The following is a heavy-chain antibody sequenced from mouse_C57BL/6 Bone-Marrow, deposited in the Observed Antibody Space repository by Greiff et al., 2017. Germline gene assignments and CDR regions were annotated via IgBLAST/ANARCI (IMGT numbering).Heavy chain of an antibody. CDR3: ARTFSVVATFDY. Sequence: EVQLQQSVAELVRPGASVKFSCAASGFNIKNTYMHWVKQRPEQGLEWIGRIDPANGNTKYAPTFQGRVTISADPSSNTPYLQLSSLTSEDTAMYYCARTFSVVATFDYWGQGTTLTVSS. CDR1: GFNIKNTY. V-gene: IGHV14-3*01. J-gene: IGHJ2*01. D-gene: IGHD1-1*01. CDR2: IDPANGNT.